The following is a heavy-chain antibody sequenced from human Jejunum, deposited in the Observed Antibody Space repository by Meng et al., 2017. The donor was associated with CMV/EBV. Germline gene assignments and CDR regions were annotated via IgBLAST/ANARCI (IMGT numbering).Heavy chain of an antibody. J-gene: IGHJ4*02. CDR1: GLTVSNNY. CDR3: ARETPNTYYWDY. D-gene: IGHD2-21*01. Sequence: EVAVVESGGGLTQPGGSLRLSCAASGLTVSNNYMSWVRQAPGKGLEWVSVIYSGGATRYADSVKGRFTISRDNSKNTLYLQMNSLRAEDTAVYYCARETPNTYYWDYWGQGTLVTVSS. V-gene: IGHV3-53*01. CDR2: IYSGGAT.